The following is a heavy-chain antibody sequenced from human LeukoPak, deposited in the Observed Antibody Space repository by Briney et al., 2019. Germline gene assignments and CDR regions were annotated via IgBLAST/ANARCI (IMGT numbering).Heavy chain of an antibody. CDR3: ARVDYGDYGFDY. J-gene: IGHJ4*02. CDR1: GFTVSSKY. V-gene: IGHV3-66*01. CDR2: IYSGGST. D-gene: IGHD4-17*01. Sequence: GGSLRLSCAASGFTVSSKYMRGVRQAPGTGLEWVSVIYSGGSTYYADSVKGRFTISRDNSKNTLYLQMNSLRAEDTAVYYYARVDYGDYGFDYWGQGTLVTVSS.